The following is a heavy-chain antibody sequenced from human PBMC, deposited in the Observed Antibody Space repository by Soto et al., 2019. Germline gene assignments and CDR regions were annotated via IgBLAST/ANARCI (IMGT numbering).Heavy chain of an antibody. Sequence: SETLSLTCTVSGGSISSGGYYWSWIRQHPGKGLEWIGYIYYSGSTYYNPSLKSRVTISVDTSKNQFSLKLSSVTAADTAVYYCARDSAYGGGDCYPGAFDIWGQGTMGTVSS. CDR1: GGSISSGGYY. CDR2: IYYSGST. D-gene: IGHD2-21*02. J-gene: IGHJ3*02. CDR3: ARDSAYGGGDCYPGAFDI. V-gene: IGHV4-31*03.